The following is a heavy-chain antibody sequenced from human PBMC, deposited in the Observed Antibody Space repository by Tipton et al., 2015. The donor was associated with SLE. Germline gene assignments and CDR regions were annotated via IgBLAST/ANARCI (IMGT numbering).Heavy chain of an antibody. V-gene: IGHV4-61*02. J-gene: IGHJ3*02. CDR2: IYTSGST. CDR3: AREAFDI. CDR1: GGSISSGSYY. Sequence: LRLSCTVSGGSISSGSYYWSWIRQPAGKGLDWIGRIYTSGSTNYNPSLKSRVTISVDTSKNQFSLKLSSVTAADTAVYYCAREAFDIWGQGTMVTVSS.